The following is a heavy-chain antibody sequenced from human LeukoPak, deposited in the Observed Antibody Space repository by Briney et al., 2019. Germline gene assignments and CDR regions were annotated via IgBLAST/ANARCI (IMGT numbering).Heavy chain of an antibody. CDR1: GGSISSYY. V-gene: IGHV4-59*08. Sequence: PSETLSLTCTVSGGSISSYYWSWIRQPPGKGLEWIGYIYYSGSTNYNPSLKSRVTISVDTSKNQFSLKLSSVTAADTAVYYCARQGIVVVPAAWYFDLWGRGTLVTVSS. D-gene: IGHD2-2*01. J-gene: IGHJ2*01. CDR2: IYYSGST. CDR3: ARQGIVVVPAAWYFDL.